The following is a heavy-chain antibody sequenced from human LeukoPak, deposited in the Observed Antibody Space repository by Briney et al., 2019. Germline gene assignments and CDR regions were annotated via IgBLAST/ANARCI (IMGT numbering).Heavy chain of an antibody. CDR2: INHSGNT. CDR1: GGSFSGYY. J-gene: IGHJ4*02. D-gene: IGHD2-21*02. Sequence: SETLSLTCAVYGGSFSGYYWSWIRQPPGKGLEWIGEINHSGNTRYNPSLKSRVSMSADTSKNQFSLKVRSVTAADTAVYYCARESEKTEFDYWGQGTLVTVSS. V-gene: IGHV4-34*01. CDR3: ARESEKTEFDY.